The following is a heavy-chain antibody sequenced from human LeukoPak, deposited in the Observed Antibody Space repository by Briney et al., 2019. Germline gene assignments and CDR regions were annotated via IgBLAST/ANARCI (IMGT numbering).Heavy chain of an antibody. Sequence: GGSLRLSCAASGFTFSSSAMNWVRQAPGKGLEWVSAISGSGGSTYYADSVKGRFTISRDNSRNTLYLQMNSLRAEDTAVYYCAKSNGYGLIDIWGQGTMVTVSS. CDR1: GFTFSSSA. D-gene: IGHD3-10*01. J-gene: IGHJ3*02. CDR3: AKSNGYGLIDI. CDR2: ISGSGGST. V-gene: IGHV3-23*01.